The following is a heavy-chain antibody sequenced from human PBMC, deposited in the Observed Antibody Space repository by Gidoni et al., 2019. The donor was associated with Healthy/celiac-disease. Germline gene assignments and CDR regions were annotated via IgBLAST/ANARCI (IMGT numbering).Heavy chain of an antibody. D-gene: IGHD3-9*01. CDR3: AREGDYDILTGYASYFDY. Sequence: GFTFSSYAMHWVRQAPGKGLEWVAVISYDGSNKYYADSVKGRFTISRDNSKNTLYLQMNSLRAEDTAVYYCAREGDYDILTGYASYFDYWGQGTLVTVSS. V-gene: IGHV3-30-3*01. CDR2: ISYDGSNK. CDR1: GFTFSSYA. J-gene: IGHJ4*02.